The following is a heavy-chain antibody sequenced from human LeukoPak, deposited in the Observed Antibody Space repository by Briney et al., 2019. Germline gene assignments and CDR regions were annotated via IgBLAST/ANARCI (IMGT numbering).Heavy chain of an antibody. V-gene: IGHV4-38-2*02. CDR2: TFHSGTT. CDR1: NYSISKGYY. Sequence: SETLSLTCSVSNYSISKGYYWGWIRQPPGKGLEWIGNTFHSGTTYYNPSLKSRVTISVHTSKNQFSLRLSSVTAADTAVYYCARGARIYSGYDSPFDYWGQGTLVTVSS. D-gene: IGHD5-12*01. CDR3: ARGARIYSGYDSPFDY. J-gene: IGHJ4*02.